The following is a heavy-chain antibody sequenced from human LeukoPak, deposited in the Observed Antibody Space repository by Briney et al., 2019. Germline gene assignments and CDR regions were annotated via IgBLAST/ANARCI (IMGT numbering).Heavy chain of an antibody. CDR3: ARVESGSYPLFYYYYYMDV. J-gene: IGHJ6*03. D-gene: IGHD3-10*01. CDR1: GGSINSYY. V-gene: IGHV4-59*12. Sequence: SETLSLTCTGSGGSINSYYWSWIRQPPGKGLEGIGYIYDSGSTNYNPSLKSRVTISVDTSKNQFSLKLSSVTAADTAVYYCARVESGSYPLFYYYYYMDVWGKGTTVTVSS. CDR2: IYDSGST.